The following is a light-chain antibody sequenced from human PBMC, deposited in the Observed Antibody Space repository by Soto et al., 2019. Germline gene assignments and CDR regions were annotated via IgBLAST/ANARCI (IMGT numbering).Light chain of an antibody. CDR2: DVS. Sequence: QSALTQPASVSGSPGQSITISCTGTSSDVGNYNLVSWYQQHPGKAPKLMIYDVSKRPSGVSNRFSGSKSGNTASLTISGLQADDEADYYCCSYAGDSEVFGTGTKVTVL. V-gene: IGLV2-23*02. CDR1: SSDVGNYNL. CDR3: CSYAGDSEV. J-gene: IGLJ1*01.